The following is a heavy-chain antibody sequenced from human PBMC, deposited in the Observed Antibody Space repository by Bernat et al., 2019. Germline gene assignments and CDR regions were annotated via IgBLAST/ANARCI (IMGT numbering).Heavy chain of an antibody. J-gene: IGHJ4*02. V-gene: IGHV1-69*02. CDR1: GGTFSSYT. Sequence: QVQLVQSGAEVKKPGSSVKVSCKASGGTFSSYTISWVRQAPGQGLEWMGRIIPILGIANYAQKFQGRVTITADKSTSTAYMELSSLRSEDTAVYYCAVSSGYDYARHFDYWGQGTLVTVSS. CDR3: AVSSGYDYARHFDY. D-gene: IGHD5-12*01. CDR2: IIPILGIA.